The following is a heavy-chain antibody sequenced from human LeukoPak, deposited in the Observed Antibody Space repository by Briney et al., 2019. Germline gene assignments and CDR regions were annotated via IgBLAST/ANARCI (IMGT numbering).Heavy chain of an antibody. J-gene: IGHJ4*02. CDR2: MNPNSGNT. Sequence: ASVKVSCRASGYTFTSYDINWVRQATGQGLEWMGWMNPNSGNTSYAQKFQGRVTMTRDTSTSTVYMELSSLRSEDTAVYYCARQGFYYFDYWGQGTLVTVSS. V-gene: IGHV1-8*01. CDR1: GYTFTSYD. D-gene: IGHD2/OR15-2a*01. CDR3: ARQGFYYFDY.